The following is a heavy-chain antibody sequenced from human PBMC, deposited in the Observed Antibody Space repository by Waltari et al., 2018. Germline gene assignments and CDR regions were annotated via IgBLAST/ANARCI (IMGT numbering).Heavy chain of an antibody. V-gene: IGHV1-18*01. J-gene: IGHJ5*02. CDR2: ISPYNDNT. D-gene: IGHD2-8*02. CDR3: ARVRDIVLVVGSTQKRNEFDA. Sequence: QVQLVQSGPEVKRPGASVKVSCKASGYSFTNFGISWVRQAPGQGLEWMRWISPYNDNTNYAQSLQGRVTMTTDTYTNTAYLELRSLNSDDTAVYFCARVRDIVLVVGSTQKRNEFDAWGQGTLVTVSS. CDR1: GYSFTNFG.